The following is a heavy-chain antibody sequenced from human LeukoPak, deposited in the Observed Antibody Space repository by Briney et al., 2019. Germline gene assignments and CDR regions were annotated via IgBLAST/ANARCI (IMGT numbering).Heavy chain of an antibody. CDR3: ATKEWPAPSPDC. J-gene: IGHJ4*02. D-gene: IGHD3-3*01. CDR1: GVTYNKYR. CDR2: INTDGTVT. V-gene: IGHV3-74*01. Sequence: TGGSLRLSCALCGVTYNKYRELCVRHAPGKGLESVSRINTDGTVTTYADSVKGRFTVSRDNADNTMFLQMNSVRDEDTAVYYCATKEWPAPSPDCWGQGTPVTVSS.